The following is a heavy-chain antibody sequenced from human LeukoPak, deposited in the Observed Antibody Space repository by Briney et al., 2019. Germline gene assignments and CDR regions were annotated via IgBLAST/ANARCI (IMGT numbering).Heavy chain of an antibody. D-gene: IGHD1-26*01. V-gene: IGHV3-48*03. CDR2: ISSSGTTI. Sequence: PGGSLRLSCAASGFTFSSYEMNWVRQAPGKGLAWVSFISSSGTTINQPDSVKGRFTISRDNAKNSVHLQMDNLRVEDTAVYYCARGWDRAHPTGFEFDVWGQGTLVTVSS. J-gene: IGHJ4*02. CDR3: ARGWDRAHPTGFEFDV. CDR1: GFTFSSYE.